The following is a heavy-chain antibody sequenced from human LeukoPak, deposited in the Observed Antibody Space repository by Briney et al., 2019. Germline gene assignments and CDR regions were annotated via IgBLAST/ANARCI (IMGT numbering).Heavy chain of an antibody. D-gene: IGHD6-19*01. Sequence: GASVKVSCKTSGYTFSGYYMHWVRQAPGQGLEWMGLMNPNSGATNYEQKLQGRVSLTRDMSISTAYLELTSVTSDDTAVYYCARDGSGSGWYFFDYWGQGTLVTVSS. CDR3: ARDGSGSGWYFFDY. CDR2: MNPNSGAT. V-gene: IGHV1-2*02. J-gene: IGHJ4*02. CDR1: GYTFSGYY.